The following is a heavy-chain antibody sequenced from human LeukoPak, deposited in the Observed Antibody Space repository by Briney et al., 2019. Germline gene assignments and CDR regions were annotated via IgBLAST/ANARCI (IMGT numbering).Heavy chain of an antibody. V-gene: IGHV3-23*01. CDR2: ISGSGGST. D-gene: IGHD3-22*01. J-gene: IGHJ4*02. Sequence: PGGSLRLSCAASGFTFSTFAMIWVRQSPGKGLEWVSAISGSGGSTYYADSVKGRFTISRDNSKNTLYLQMNSLRAEDTAVYYCAKDDFYDSSGAEYWGQGALVTVSS. CDR3: AKDDFYDSSGAEY. CDR1: GFTFSTFA.